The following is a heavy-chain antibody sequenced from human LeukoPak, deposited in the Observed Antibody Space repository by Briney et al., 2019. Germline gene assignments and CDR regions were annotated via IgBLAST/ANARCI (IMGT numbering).Heavy chain of an antibody. Sequence: ASVKVSCKSSGYSFTSYDINWVRQASGQGLEWMGYMNPSSGNTGYAQKFQGRVTMTWNTSISTAYMVLGSLRSEDTAVYYCARTQRGYSYGYYFDYWGQGTLVTVSS. J-gene: IGHJ4*02. V-gene: IGHV1-8*01. CDR3: ARTQRGYSYGYYFDY. CDR1: GYSFTSYD. D-gene: IGHD5-18*01. CDR2: MNPSSGNT.